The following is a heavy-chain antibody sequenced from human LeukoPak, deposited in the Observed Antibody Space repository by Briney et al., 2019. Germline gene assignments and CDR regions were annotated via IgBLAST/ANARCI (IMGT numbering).Heavy chain of an antibody. CDR3: AKPLDVTRPMDALDY. V-gene: IGHV3-30*18. J-gene: IGHJ4*02. CDR1: GFTFSTSG. CDR2: ISFDGRNK. D-gene: IGHD4-17*01. Sequence: SGGSLRLSCAGSGFTFSTSGMHWVRQAPGKGLEWVALISFDGRNKYYADSVKGRFTISRGNSKITLYLQMNSLRTEDTAVYYCAKPLDVTRPMDALDYWGQGTLVTVSS.